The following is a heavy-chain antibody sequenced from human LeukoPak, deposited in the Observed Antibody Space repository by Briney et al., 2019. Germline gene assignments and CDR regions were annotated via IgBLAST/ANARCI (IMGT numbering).Heavy chain of an antibody. CDR2: ITGSGRTT. CDR3: AKGLLITILGSLDY. CDR1: GFTLSSYS. J-gene: IGHJ4*02. V-gene: IGHV3-23*01. Sequence: GGSLRLSCAASGFTLSSYSMNWVRQAPGKGLEWVSGITGSGRTTYYADSVKGRFTISRDNSKNSLYLQINSLRAEDTAVYYCAKGLLITILGSLDYRGQGTLVTVSS. D-gene: IGHD3-3*01.